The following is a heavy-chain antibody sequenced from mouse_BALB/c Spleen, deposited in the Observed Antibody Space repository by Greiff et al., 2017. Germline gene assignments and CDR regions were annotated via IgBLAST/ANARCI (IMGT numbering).Heavy chain of an antibody. CDR3: ASAGGATMSTTGFAY. D-gene: IGHD2-4*01. CDR2: INPGSGGT. CDR1: GYAFTNYL. V-gene: IGHV1-54*03. Sequence: QVQLQQSGAELVRPGTSVKVSCKASGYAFTNYLIEWVKQRPGQGLEWIGVINPGSGGTNYNEKFKGKATLTADKSSSTAYMQLSSLTSDDSAVYFCASAGGATMSTTGFAYWGQGTLVTVSA. J-gene: IGHJ3*01.